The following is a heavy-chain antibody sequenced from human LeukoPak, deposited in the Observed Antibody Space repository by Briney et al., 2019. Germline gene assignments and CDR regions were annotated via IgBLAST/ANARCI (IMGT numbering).Heavy chain of an antibody. D-gene: IGHD6-6*01. J-gene: IGHJ4*02. CDR1: GFTFSSYD. CDR2: IGTAGDT. CDR3: ARGSRYSSSIPDY. Sequence: GGSLRLSCAASGFTFSSYDMHWVRQATGKGLEWVSAIGTAGDTYYPGSVKGRFTISRENAKNSLYLQMNNLRAGDTAVYYCARGSRYSSSIPDYWGQGTLVTVSS. V-gene: IGHV3-13*01.